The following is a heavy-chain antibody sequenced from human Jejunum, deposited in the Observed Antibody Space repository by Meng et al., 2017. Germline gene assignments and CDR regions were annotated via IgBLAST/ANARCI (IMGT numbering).Heavy chain of an antibody. CDR2: IHSDGSTK. Sequence: EVQSVASGGGLVQPGGSLRLSCAASGFTFSSSWMHWVRQVPGKGLVWVSRIHSDGSTKSYADSVKGRFSISRDNGKNTLYLQMNSLRAEDTGVYYCARDIPPSWGQGTLVTVSS. CDR1: GFTFSSSW. V-gene: IGHV3-74*01. J-gene: IGHJ5*02. CDR3: ARDIPPS.